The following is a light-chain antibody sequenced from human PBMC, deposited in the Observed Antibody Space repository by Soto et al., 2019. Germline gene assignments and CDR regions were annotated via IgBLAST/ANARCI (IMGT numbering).Light chain of an antibody. CDR2: GNN. V-gene: IGLV1-40*01. CDR3: QSYDSSLGGAV. CDR1: SSNFGAGYD. Sequence: QSVLTQPPSVSGAPGQRVTISCTGTSSNFGAGYDVHWYQQLPGTAPKLLIYGNNKRPSGVPDRFSGSKSGTSASLAITGLQAEDGADYYCQSYDSSLGGAVFGGGPQLTVL. J-gene: IGLJ7*01.